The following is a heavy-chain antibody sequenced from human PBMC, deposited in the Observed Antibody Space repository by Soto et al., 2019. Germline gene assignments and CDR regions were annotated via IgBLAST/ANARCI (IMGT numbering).Heavy chain of an antibody. CDR3: ARGPRTSLGYYYYYYMDV. D-gene: IGHD6-6*01. CDR1: GGSFSGYY. Sequence: QVQLQQWGAGLLKPSETLSLTCAVYGGSFSGYYWSWIRQPPGKGLEWIGEINHSGSTNYNPSLKSRVTISVDPSKNQFSLKLSSVTAADTAVYYCARGPRTSLGYYYYYYMDVWGKGTTVTVSS. J-gene: IGHJ6*03. CDR2: INHSGST. V-gene: IGHV4-34*01.